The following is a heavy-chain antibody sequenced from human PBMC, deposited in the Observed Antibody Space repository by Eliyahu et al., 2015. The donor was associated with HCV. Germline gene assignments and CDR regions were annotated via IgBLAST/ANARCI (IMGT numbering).Heavy chain of an antibody. D-gene: IGHD3-22*01. J-gene: IGHJ4*02. Sequence: QVQLVESGGGVVQPGRSLRLSCAASGFTFSSYGMHWVRQAPGKGLEWVAVIWYDGSNKYYADSVKGRFTISRDNSKNTLYLQMNSLRAEDTAVYYCARERDSSGYLVGFDYWGQGTLVTVSS. CDR1: GFTFSSYG. CDR2: IWYDGSNK. CDR3: ARERDSSGYLVGFDY. V-gene: IGHV3-33*01.